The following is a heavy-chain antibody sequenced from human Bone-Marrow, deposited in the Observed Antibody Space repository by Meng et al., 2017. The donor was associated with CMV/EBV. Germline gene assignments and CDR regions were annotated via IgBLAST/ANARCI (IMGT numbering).Heavy chain of an antibody. V-gene: IGHV4-39*07. Sequence: SETLSLTCTVSGGSISSSSYYWGWIRQPPGKGLEWIGNIYFSGSTYYNPSLKSRVTISVDTSKNQFSLKLSSVTAADTAVYYCYSSGYFDYWGQGTLVTVSS. CDR2: IYFSGST. CDR1: GGSISSSSYY. D-gene: IGHD3-22*01. CDR3: YSSGYFDY. J-gene: IGHJ4*02.